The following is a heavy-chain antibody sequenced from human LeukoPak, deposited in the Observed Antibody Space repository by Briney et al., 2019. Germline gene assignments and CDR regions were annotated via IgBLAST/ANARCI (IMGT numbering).Heavy chain of an antibody. Sequence: SETLSLTCTVSGGFISSGSYYWSWIRQPAGKGLEWIGRIYTSGSTNYNPSLKSRVTISVDTSKNQFSLKLSSVTAADTAVYYCASKTSGYSHGEHYYYMDVWGKGTTVTVSS. D-gene: IGHD5-18*01. CDR2: IYTSGST. J-gene: IGHJ6*03. CDR1: GGFISSGSYY. CDR3: ASKTSGYSHGEHYYYMDV. V-gene: IGHV4-61*02.